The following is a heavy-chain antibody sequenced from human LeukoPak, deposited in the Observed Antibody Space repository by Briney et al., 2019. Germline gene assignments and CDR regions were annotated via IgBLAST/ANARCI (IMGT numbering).Heavy chain of an antibody. CDR1: GYTLTAYY. Sequence: ASVKASCKASGYTLTAYYIYWVRQAPGQGLEWMGRINPNSGGTDYAQNFQGRVTMTRDTSISTAYMELSRLRSDDTAVYYCARGYCSGGTCYLVENWLDPWGQGTLVTVSS. CDR2: INPNSGGT. CDR3: ARGYCSGGTCYLVENWLDP. J-gene: IGHJ5*02. V-gene: IGHV1-2*06. D-gene: IGHD2-15*01.